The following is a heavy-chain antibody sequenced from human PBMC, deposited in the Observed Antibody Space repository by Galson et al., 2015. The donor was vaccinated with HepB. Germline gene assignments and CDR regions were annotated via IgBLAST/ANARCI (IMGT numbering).Heavy chain of an antibody. D-gene: IGHD3-22*01. Sequence: SETLSLTWTVSGGSISSYYWSWIRQPAWKGLEWIGRIYTSGSTNYNPSLKSRVTMSVDTSKNQFSLKLSSVPAADTAVYYCARDGAISSGSFDYWGQGTLVTVSS. CDR3: ARDGAISSGSFDY. J-gene: IGHJ4*02. CDR1: GGSISSYY. V-gene: IGHV4-4*07. CDR2: IYTSGST.